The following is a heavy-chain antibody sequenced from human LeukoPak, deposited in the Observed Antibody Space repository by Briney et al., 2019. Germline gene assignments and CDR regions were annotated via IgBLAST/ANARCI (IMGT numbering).Heavy chain of an antibody. CDR3: ARAGYYYYMDV. V-gene: IGHV4-59*01. CDR2: IYYTGST. CDR1: GGSISSYY. Sequence: PSETLSLTCTVSGGSISSYYWSWIRQPPGKGLEWIGYIYYTGSTNYNPSLKSRVTISVDTSKSQFSLKLNSVTAADTAVYYCARAGYYYYMDVWGKGTTVTVSS. J-gene: IGHJ6*03.